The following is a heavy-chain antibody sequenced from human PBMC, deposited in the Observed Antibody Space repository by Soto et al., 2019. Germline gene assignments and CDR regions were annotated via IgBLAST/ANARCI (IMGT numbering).Heavy chain of an antibody. J-gene: IGHJ4*02. D-gene: IGHD5-12*01. CDR2: ISSSSSYI. CDR1: GFTFSSYS. CDR3: ARGAGGYDQLFDY. Sequence: GGSLRLSCAASGFTFSSYSMNWVRQAPGKGLEWVSSISSSSSYIYYADSVKGRFTISRDNAKNSLYLQMNSLRAEDTAVYYCARGAGGYDQLFDYWGQGTLVTVSS. V-gene: IGHV3-21*01.